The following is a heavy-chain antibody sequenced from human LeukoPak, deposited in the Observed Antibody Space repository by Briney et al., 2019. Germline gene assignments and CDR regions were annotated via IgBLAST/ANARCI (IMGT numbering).Heavy chain of an antibody. J-gene: IGHJ4*01. D-gene: IGHD6-13*01. CDR3: ARGGYSSSWYNFES. V-gene: IGHV4-59*01. CDR2: IYYTGSS. Sequence: SETLSLTCTVSGGSISRYYLSWIRQPPGKGLEWIGYIYYTGSSNYNPSLKSRVTISVDTSKNQFSLKLSSVTAADTAVYYCARGGYSSSWYNFESTGPGNLVTASS. CDR1: GGSISRYY.